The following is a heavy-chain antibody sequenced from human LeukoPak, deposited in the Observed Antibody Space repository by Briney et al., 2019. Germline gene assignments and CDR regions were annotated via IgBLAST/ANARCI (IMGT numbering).Heavy chain of an antibody. Sequence: GGSLRLSCAASGFTFSTYWMNWVRQAPGKGLEWVANIKRDGSEKYYDDLVKGRFTISRDNAKNSLYLQMNSLRAEDTAVCYCARQLLNWNQEYDYWGQGTLVTVSS. D-gene: IGHD1-20*01. CDR2: IKRDGSEK. V-gene: IGHV3-7*01. CDR3: ARQLLNWNQEYDY. CDR1: GFTFSTYW. J-gene: IGHJ4*02.